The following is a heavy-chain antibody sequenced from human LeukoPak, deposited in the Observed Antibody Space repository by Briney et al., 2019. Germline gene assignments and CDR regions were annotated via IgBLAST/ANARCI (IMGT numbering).Heavy chain of an antibody. J-gene: IGHJ3*02. D-gene: IGHD5-24*01. Sequence: SETLSLTCTVSGGSISSYYWSWIRQPPGKGPEWIGYIYNSGSTNYNPSLKSRVTISVDTSKNQFSLKLSSVTAADTAVYYCARDKVRRDGYNFAFDIWGQGTMVTVSS. CDR2: IYNSGST. V-gene: IGHV4-59*01. CDR1: GGSISSYY. CDR3: ARDKVRRDGYNFAFDI.